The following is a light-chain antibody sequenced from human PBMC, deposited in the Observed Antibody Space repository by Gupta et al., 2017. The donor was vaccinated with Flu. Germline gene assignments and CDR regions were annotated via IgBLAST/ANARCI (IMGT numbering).Light chain of an antibody. CDR1: SSDVGRSNS. CDR2: DVS. V-gene: IGLV2-14*01. CDR3: SSYTSTDTFYV. Sequence: SALTQRASVSGSPGQSIDISCTGTSSDVGRSNSVSWYRQDPGKAPKLIIYDVSSRPSGISSRFSGAKYGNTASLTIAGLQAEDETDYYCSSYTSTDTFYVFGTGTKVTVL. J-gene: IGLJ1*01.